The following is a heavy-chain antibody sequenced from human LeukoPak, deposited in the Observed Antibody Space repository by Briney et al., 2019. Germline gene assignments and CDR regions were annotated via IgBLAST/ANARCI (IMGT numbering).Heavy chain of an antibody. V-gene: IGHV3-30*02. D-gene: IGHD2-21*01. Sequence: GESLRLSCAASGLIFSKYGMHWVRQTPGKGLEWVAFLEYDGTSNYLDSVKGRFTISRDNSESTLCLQMNSLQVEDTAIYYCAKRGFRAPSGDDVLESLHLWGQGTLVTVSS. CDR1: GLIFSKYG. J-gene: IGHJ1*01. CDR2: LEYDGTS. CDR3: AKRGFRAPSGDDVLESLHL.